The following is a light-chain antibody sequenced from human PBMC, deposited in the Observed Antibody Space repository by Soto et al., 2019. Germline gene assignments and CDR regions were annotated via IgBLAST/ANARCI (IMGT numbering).Light chain of an antibody. Sequence: VLSQSPATLSYFPGDRFTPSCRASQYINTRLAWYQHRPGQAPRLLIYQTSIRAAGIPARFSASGSGTDFTLTISDVQPEDFALYYCHQRQSWPRTFAQGTKVDIK. J-gene: IGKJ1*01. CDR2: QTS. CDR3: HQRQSWPRT. CDR1: QYINTR. V-gene: IGKV3-11*01.